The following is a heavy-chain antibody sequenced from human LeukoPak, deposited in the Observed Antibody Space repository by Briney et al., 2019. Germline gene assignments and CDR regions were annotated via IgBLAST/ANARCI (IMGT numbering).Heavy chain of an antibody. CDR3: GALIAAAGWYFDY. V-gene: IGHV4-59*01. Sequence: SETLSLTCTVSGGSISSYYWSWIRQPPGKGLEWIGYIYYSGSTNYNPSLESRVTISVDTSKNQFSLKLSSVTAADTAVYYCGALIAAAGWYFDYWGQGTLVTVSS. CDR1: GGSISSYY. J-gene: IGHJ4*02. D-gene: IGHD6-13*01. CDR2: IYYSGST.